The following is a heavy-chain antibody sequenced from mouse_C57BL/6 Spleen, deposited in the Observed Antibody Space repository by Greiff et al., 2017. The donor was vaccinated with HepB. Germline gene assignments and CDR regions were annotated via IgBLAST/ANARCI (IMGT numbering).Heavy chain of an antibody. J-gene: IGHJ1*03. D-gene: IGHD1-1*01. CDR2: ISSGGSYT. CDR1: GFTFSSYG. CDR3: ARQGTTVVAHWYFDV. V-gene: IGHV5-6*01. Sequence: EVQRVESGGDLVKPGGSLKLSCAASGFTFSSYGMSWVRQTPDKRLEWVATISSGGSYTYYPDSVKGRFTISRDNAKNTLYLQMSSLKSEDTAMYYCARQGTTVVAHWYFDVWGTGTTVTVSS.